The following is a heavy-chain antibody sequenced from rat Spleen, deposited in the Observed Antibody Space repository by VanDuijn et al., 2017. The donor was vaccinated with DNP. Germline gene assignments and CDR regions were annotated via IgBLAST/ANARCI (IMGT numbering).Heavy chain of an antibody. Sequence: EVQLVETGGGLVQPGKSLKLSCVASGFTFSSYWMYWIRQAPGNGLEWVATISYDGSSTYYRDAVKGRFTISRDNAKSTLYLQMNSLRYEDTATYYCATRGSYYGSYLYWGQGVMVTVSS. D-gene: IGHD1-2*01. CDR3: ATRGSYYGSYLY. CDR2: ISYDGSST. CDR1: GFTFSSYW. J-gene: IGHJ2*01. V-gene: IGHV5-58*01.